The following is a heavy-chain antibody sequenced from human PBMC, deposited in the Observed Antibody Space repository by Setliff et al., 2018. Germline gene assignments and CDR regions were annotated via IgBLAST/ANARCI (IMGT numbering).Heavy chain of an antibody. V-gene: IGHV1-69*13. Sequence: VKVSCKASGGTFGSSALSWVRQAPGQGLEWMGGIIPMFDTGIYAEKFQGRVTLSADESTSTVYMELTRLRPEDTAIYYCARDKADYYDRSGYSGASDVWGQGTMVTVSS. D-gene: IGHD3-22*01. J-gene: IGHJ3*01. CDR1: GGTFGSSA. CDR3: ARDKADYYDRSGYSGASDV. CDR2: IIPMFDTG.